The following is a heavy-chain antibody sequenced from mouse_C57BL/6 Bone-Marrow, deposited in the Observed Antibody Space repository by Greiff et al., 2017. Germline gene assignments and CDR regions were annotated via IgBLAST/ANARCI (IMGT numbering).Heavy chain of an antibody. CDR2: IYPGSGST. CDR1: GYTFTSYW. Sequence: VQLQQPGAELVKPGASVKMSCKASGYTFTSYWITWVKQRPGQGLEWIGDIYPGSGSTNYNEKFKSKATLTVDTSSSTAYMQLSSRTSEDSAVYYCARDGTWYFDVWGKGTTVTVSS. D-gene: IGHD2-3*01. V-gene: IGHV1-55*01. CDR3: ARDGTWYFDV. J-gene: IGHJ1*03.